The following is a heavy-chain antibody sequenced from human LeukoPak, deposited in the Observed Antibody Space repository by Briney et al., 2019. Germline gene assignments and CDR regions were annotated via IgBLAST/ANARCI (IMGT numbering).Heavy chain of an antibody. V-gene: IGHV4-4*07. CDR1: GGSISSYY. CDR3: AREAYQPSQYYYYGMDV. D-gene: IGHD2-2*01. J-gene: IGHJ6*02. Sequence: SETLSLTCTVSGGSISSYYWSWIRQPAGKGLEWIGRIYTSGSTNYNPSLKSRVTMSVDTSKNQFSLKLSSVTAADTAVYYCAREAYQPSQYYYYGMDVWGQGTTVTVSS. CDR2: IYTSGST.